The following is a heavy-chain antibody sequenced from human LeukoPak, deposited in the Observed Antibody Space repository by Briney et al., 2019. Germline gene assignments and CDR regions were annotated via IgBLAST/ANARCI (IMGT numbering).Heavy chain of an antibody. J-gene: IGHJ4*02. CDR1: GGTFSSYA. D-gene: IGHD2-15*01. CDR2: IIPILGIA. CDR3: ASQPCSGGSCYSGGLGFDY. Sequence: ASVKVSCKAFGGTFSSYAISWVRQAPGQGLEWMGRIIPILGIANYAQKFQGRVTITADKSTSTAYMELSSLRSEDTAVYYCASQPCSGGSCYSGGLGFDYWGQGTLVTVSS. V-gene: IGHV1-69*04.